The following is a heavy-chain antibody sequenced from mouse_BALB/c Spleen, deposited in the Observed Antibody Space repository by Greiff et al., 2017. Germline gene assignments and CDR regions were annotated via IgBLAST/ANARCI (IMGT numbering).Heavy chain of an antibody. D-gene: IGHD2-12*01. CDR2: ISYSGST. Sequence: ESGPGLVKPSQSLSLTCTVTGYSITSDYAWNWIRQFPGNKLEWMGYISYSGSTSYNPSLKSRISITRDTSKNQFFLQLNSVTTEDTATYYCAREPTTRAMDYWGQGTSVTVSS. CDR1: GYSITSDYA. CDR3: AREPTTRAMDY. V-gene: IGHV3-2*02. J-gene: IGHJ4*01.